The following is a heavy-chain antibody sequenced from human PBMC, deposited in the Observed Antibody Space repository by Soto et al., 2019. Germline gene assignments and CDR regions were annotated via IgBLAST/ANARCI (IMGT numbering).Heavy chain of an antibody. D-gene: IGHD6-19*01. CDR2: ISDSGGTT. V-gene: IGHV3-23*01. CDR3: AKDKPAAGSQWLVPI. J-gene: IGHJ4*02. CDR1: GFTFSSCA. Sequence: GGSLRLSCGASGFTFSSCAMSWVRQTPGKGLQWVSAISDSGGTTYYADSVRGRFTISRDNSKNTLYLQMNSLGAEDTAIYYCAKDKPAAGSQWLVPIWCQGTLVTVSS.